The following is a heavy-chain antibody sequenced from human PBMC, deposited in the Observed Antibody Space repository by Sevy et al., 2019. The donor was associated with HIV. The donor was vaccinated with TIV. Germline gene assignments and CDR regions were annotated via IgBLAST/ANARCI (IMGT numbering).Heavy chain of an antibody. V-gene: IGHV1-18*01. D-gene: IGHD6-19*01. CDR3: ARGGWSRSGLHGYFFDY. CDR2: ISADNGNT. CDR1: GYTFDSFG. Sequence: ASVKVSCKASGYTFDSFGVTWVRQAPGQGLEWMGWISADNGNTNYAQKLQGRVTMTTDSSTSTAYMEVRSLRSDDTAVYYCARGGWSRSGLHGYFFDYWGQGTLVTVSS. J-gene: IGHJ4*02.